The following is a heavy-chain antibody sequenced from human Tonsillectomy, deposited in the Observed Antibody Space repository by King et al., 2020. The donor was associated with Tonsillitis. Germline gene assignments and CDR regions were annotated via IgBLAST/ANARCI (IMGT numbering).Heavy chain of an antibody. V-gene: IGHV4-30-2*01. J-gene: IGHJ6*02. CDR1: GGSISSGGYS. CDR3: ARGDQYYYYGMDV. Sequence: HLQLQESGSGLVKPSQTLSLTCAVSGGSISSGGYSWSWIRQPPGKGLEWIGYIYHTGSTYYSPSLKSRVTISVDRSKNQFSLKLSSVTAADTAVYYCARGDQYYYYGMDVWGQGTTVTVSS. CDR2: IYHTGST.